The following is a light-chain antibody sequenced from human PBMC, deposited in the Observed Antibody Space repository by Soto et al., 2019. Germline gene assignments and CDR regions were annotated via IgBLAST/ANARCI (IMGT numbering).Light chain of an antibody. J-gene: IGKJ1*01. CDR2: DAS. CDR3: QQYSSFST. CDR1: QGIGDA. V-gene: IGKV1-17*01. Sequence: DIQMSQSPSSLSASVGDRVTITCRASQGIGDALGWYQQKPGKAPKILMYDASSLEGGVPSRFSGSGSGTEFTLTISSLQPDDFATYHCQQYSSFSTLGQGTKVDIK.